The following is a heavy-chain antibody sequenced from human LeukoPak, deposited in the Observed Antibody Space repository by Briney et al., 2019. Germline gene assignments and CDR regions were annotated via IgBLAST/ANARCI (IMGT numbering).Heavy chain of an antibody. J-gene: IGHJ4*02. CDR2: ISSSGSTI. CDR1: AFTFSNAW. D-gene: IGHD2-21*02. Sequence: GGSLRLSCAASAFTFSNAWMNWVRQAPGKGLEWVSYISSSGSTIYYADSVKGRFTISRDNAKNSLYLQMNSLRAEDTAVYYCAKKIVVVTAGDYWGQGTLVTVSS. CDR3: AKKIVVVTAGDY. V-gene: IGHV3-48*03.